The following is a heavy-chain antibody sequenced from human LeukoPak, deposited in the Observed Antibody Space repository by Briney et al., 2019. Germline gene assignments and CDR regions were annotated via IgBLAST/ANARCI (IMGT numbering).Heavy chain of an antibody. CDR2: ISSSGSTI. V-gene: IGHV3-48*03. CDR3: ARESSGAGGAFDI. J-gene: IGHJ3*02. Sequence: GGSLRLSCAASGFTFSGYEMSWVRQAPGKGLEWVSYISSSGSTIYYADSVKGRFTISRDNAKNSPYLQMNSLRAEDTAVYYCARESSGAGGAFDIWGQGTMVTVSS. D-gene: IGHD3-22*01. CDR1: GFTFSGYE.